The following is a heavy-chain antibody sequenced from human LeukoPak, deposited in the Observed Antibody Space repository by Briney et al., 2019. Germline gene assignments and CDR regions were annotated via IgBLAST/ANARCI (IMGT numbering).Heavy chain of an antibody. CDR3: ARVGNGYKGGGAFDI. V-gene: IGHV3-53*01. CDR1: GFTVSSNY. Sequence: GGSLRLSCAAPGFTVSSNYMSWVRQAPGKGLEWVSVIYSGGSTYYADSVKGRFTISRDNSKNTLYLQMNSLRAEDTAVYYCARVGNGYKGGGAFDIWGQGTMVTVSS. D-gene: IGHD5-18*01. J-gene: IGHJ3*02. CDR2: IYSGGST.